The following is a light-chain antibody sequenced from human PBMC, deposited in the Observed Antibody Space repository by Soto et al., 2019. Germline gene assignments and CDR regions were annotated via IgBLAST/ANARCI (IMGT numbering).Light chain of an antibody. J-gene: IGKJ5*01. V-gene: IGKV3D-15*01. CDR3: QQRHMWPIT. CDR1: QSVSSN. CDR2: GAS. Sequence: EIVMTHSQATLSVSPCEGAALSPRASQSVSSNLAWYQQKPGQAPRLLIDGASTRATGIPARFSGRGSGTDFTLTISSLEPEDSAVYYCQQRHMWPITFGQGTRLEIK.